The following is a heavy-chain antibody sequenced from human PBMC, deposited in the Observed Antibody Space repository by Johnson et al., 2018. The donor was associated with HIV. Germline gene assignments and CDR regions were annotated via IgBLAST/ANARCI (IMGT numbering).Heavy chain of an antibody. D-gene: IGHD6-13*01. J-gene: IGHJ3*02. V-gene: IGHV3-9*01. CDR1: GFTFDDYA. CDR3: AKEGAAVIHFDI. Sequence: VLLLESGGGVVQPGRSLRLSCAASGFTFDDYAMHWVRQAPGKGLEWVSGISWNSGSIGYADSVKGRFTISRDNAKNSLYLQMNSLRAEDTALYYCAKEGAAVIHFDIWGQGTMVTVSS. CDR2: ISWNSGSI.